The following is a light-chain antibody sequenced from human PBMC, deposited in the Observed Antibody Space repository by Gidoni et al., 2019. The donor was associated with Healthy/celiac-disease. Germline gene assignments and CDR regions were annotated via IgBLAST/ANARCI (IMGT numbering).Light chain of an antibody. CDR2: GAS. V-gene: IGKV3-20*01. CDR1: QSVSSSY. J-gene: IGKJ3*01. CDR3: EQYGSSLCA. Sequence: DTVLTQPPGTLSLSPGERATLSCRASQSVSSSYLAWYQQKPGQALRLLIYGASSRATGIPDRCSGSGSGTDFTLTISRLEPEDFAVYYCEQYGSSLCAFGHGTKVDIK.